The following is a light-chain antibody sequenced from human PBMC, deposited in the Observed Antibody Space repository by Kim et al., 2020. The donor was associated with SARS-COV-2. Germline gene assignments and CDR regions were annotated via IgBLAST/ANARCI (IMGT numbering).Light chain of an antibody. V-gene: IGKV3-20*01. CDR3: QQYGGSRVT. J-gene: IGKJ1*01. CDR2: RAS. CDR1: QSVSSNY. Sequence: EIVLTQSPGTLPLSPGERATLSCRASQSVSSNYLAWYQKRPDQAPRLLIYRASSRATGIPDRFSGSGSGTDFTLTISRLEPEDFAVYYCQQYGGSRVTFGQGTKVEIK.